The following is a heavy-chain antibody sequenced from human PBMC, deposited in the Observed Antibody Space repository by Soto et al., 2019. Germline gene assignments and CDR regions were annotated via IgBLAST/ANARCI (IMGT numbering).Heavy chain of an antibody. V-gene: IGHV3-23*01. CDR3: AKDLVVVAHWYFDL. CDR1: GFTFSSYA. D-gene: IGHD3-22*01. Sequence: EGQLLESGGGLVQPGGSLRLSCAASGFTFSSYAMSWVRQAPGKGLEWVAAISASGDGTYYADSVQGRFTISRDNSKNTLYLQINSLRVEDTGTYYCAKDLVVVAHWYFDLWGRGTLVTASS. J-gene: IGHJ2*01. CDR2: ISASGDGT.